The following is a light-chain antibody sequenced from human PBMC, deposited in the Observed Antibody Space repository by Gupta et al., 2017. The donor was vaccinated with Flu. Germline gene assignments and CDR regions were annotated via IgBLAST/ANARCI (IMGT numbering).Light chain of an antibody. CDR3: QQDNQWWT. Sequence: PRDRAALSCRASQSVVSPLAWDQQKPGQAPRLLIYGASTRATGIPARFSGSGSVTDFTLTISSLQSEDVAVYYCQQDNQWWTFGQGTKVEIK. CDR1: QSVVSP. J-gene: IGKJ1*01. V-gene: IGKV3-15*01. CDR2: GAS.